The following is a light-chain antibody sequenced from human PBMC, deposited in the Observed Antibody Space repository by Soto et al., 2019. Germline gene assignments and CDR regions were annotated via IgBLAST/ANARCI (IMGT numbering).Light chain of an antibody. V-gene: IGKV3-20*01. Sequence: EIVLTQSPGTLSLSPGERATLSCRASQSVSSSYLAWYQQKPGQAPRLLIYGASSRAPGIPDRFSDSGSGTDFTLTISRLEPEDFAFYYCQQYGSSPPYTFGQGTKMEIK. J-gene: IGKJ2*01. CDR1: QSVSSSY. CDR2: GAS. CDR3: QQYGSSPPYT.